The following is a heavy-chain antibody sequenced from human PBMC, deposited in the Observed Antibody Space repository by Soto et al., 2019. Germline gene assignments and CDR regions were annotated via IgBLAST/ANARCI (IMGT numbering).Heavy chain of an antibody. J-gene: IGHJ4*02. CDR1: GYTFTSYG. V-gene: IGHV1-18*01. D-gene: IGHD2-2*01. CDR3: ARDGPFQYCSSTSCPGGY. Sequence: GASVKVSCKASGYTFTSYGISWVRQAPGQGLEWMGWISAYNGNTNYAQKLQGRVTMTTDTSTSTAYMELRSLRSDDTAVYYFARDGPFQYCSSTSCPGGYWGQGTLVTVSS. CDR2: ISAYNGNT.